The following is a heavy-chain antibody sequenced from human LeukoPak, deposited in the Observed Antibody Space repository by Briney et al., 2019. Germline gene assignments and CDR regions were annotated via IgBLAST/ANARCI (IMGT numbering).Heavy chain of an antibody. CDR2: INPTAGST. Sequence: ASVKVSCKASGYTFTSYYLHWVRQAPGQGLEWMGIINPTAGSTSHVQRLQGSITLTRDTSASTVYMELSSLRSEDTAVYYCASSNRYSYGIDVWGKGTTVTVSS. CDR1: GYTFTSYY. V-gene: IGHV1-46*01. CDR3: ASSNRYSYGIDV. J-gene: IGHJ6*04. D-gene: IGHD1-14*01.